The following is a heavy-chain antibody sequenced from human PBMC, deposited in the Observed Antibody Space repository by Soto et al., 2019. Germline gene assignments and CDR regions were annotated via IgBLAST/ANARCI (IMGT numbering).Heavy chain of an antibody. Sequence: EVQLVESGGGLVQPGGSLRLSCAASGVTVSSNYMSWVRQAPGKGLEWVSVIYSGGSTYYADSVKGRFTISRDNSKNTLYLQMNSLRAEDTAVYYCARGVRDWLPDYWGQGTLVTVSS. D-gene: IGHD3-9*01. CDR2: IYSGGST. CDR3: ARGVRDWLPDY. CDR1: GVTVSSNY. V-gene: IGHV3-66*01. J-gene: IGHJ4*02.